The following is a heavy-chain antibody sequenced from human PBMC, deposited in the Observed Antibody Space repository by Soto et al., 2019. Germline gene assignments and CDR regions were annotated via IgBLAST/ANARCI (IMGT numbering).Heavy chain of an antibody. J-gene: IGHJ3*02. CDR2: IKQDGSEK. V-gene: IGHV3-7*01. CDR1: GFTFSSYW. D-gene: IGHD2-8*01. CDR3: ARQGPLMVYAKDDAFDI. Sequence: GGSLRLSCAASGFTFSSYWMSWVRQAPGKGLEWVANIKQDGSEKYYVDSVKGRFTISRDNAKNSLYLQMNSLRAEDTAVYYCARQGPLMVYAKDDAFDIWGQGTMVTVSS.